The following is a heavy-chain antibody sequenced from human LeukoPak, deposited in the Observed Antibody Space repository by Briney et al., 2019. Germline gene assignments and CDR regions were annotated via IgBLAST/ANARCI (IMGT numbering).Heavy chain of an antibody. CDR2: INPSGGST. Sequence: GASVKVSCKASGYTFTSYFMQWVRQAPGQGLEWMGIINPSGGSTSYAQKFQGRVTITKHMSTIKVYMELSSLRSEDTVVYYCARDLESNYYYMDVWGKGTTVTVSS. CDR3: ARDLESNYYYMDV. J-gene: IGHJ6*03. V-gene: IGHV1-46*01. D-gene: IGHD2/OR15-2a*01. CDR1: GYTFTSYF.